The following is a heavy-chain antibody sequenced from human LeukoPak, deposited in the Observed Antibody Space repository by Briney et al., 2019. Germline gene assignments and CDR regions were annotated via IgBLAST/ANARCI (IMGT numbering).Heavy chain of an antibody. CDR2: ISSSGSTI. CDR1: GFTFSDYY. J-gene: IGHJ4*02. Sequence: GGSLRLSCAASGFTFSDYYMSWIRQAPGKGLEWVSYISSSGSTIYYADSVKGRFTFSRDNAKNSLYLQMDSLRAEDTAVYYCARDRSYYYDSSGSLRYWGQGTLVTVSS. V-gene: IGHV3-11*01. CDR3: ARDRSYYYDSSGSLRY. D-gene: IGHD3-22*01.